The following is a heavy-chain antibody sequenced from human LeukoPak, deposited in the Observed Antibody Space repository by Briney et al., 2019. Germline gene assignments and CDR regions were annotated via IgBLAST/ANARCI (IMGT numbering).Heavy chain of an antibody. CDR1: GGSFSGYY. J-gene: IGHJ4*02. D-gene: IGHD5-18*01. Sequence: ASETPSLTCAVYGGSFSGYYWSWIRQPPGKGLEWIGEINHSGSTNYDPSLKSRVTISVDTSKNQSSLKLSSVAAEDPAVYYCARGSSYGFNYWGQGTLVTVSS. CDR3: ARGSSYGFNY. V-gene: IGHV4-34*01. CDR2: INHSGST.